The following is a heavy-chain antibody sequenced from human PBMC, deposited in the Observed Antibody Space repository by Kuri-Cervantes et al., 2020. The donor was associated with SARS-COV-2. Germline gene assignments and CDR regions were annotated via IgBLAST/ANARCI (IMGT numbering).Heavy chain of an antibody. D-gene: IGHD6-13*01. CDR2: INHSGST. J-gene: IGHJ5*02. CDR1: GGSISSGGYY. CDR3: ARSPGIAAAGTNWFDP. V-gene: IGHV4-30-2*01. Sequence: SETLSLTCTVSGGSISSGGYYWSWIRQPPGKGLEWIGYINHSGSTYYYPSLKSRVTISVDRSKNQFPLKLSSVTAADTAVYYCARSPGIAAAGTNWFDPWGQGTLVTVSS.